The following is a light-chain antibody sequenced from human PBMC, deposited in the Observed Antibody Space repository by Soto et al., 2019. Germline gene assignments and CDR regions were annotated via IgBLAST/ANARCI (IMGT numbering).Light chain of an antibody. Sequence: DIQMTQSPSSLSASVRDRVTITCRASQSISSYLNWYQQKPGKAPKLLIYAASSLLSGVPSRFSGSGSGTDFTLTISSLQPEDFATYYCQQSYSTPSITFGQGTRLEI. CDR1: QSISSY. V-gene: IGKV1-39*01. J-gene: IGKJ5*01. CDR2: AAS. CDR3: QQSYSTPSIT.